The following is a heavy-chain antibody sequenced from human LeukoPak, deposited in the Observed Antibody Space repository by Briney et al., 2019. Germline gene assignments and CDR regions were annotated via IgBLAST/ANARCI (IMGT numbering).Heavy chain of an antibody. V-gene: IGHV4-31*03. CDR2: IYYSGST. J-gene: IGHJ4*02. CDR1: GGSISSGGYS. CDR3: ARRHEASWDFDY. Sequence: SETLSLTCTVSGGSISSGGYSWSWIRQHPGKGLEWIGYIYYSGSTYYNPSLKSRITVSVDTSKNQFSLILRSVTAADTAVYYCARRHEASWDFDYWGQGTLVTVSS.